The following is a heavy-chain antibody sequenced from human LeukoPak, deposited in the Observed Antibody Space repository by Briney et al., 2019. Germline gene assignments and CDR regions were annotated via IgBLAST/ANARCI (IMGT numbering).Heavy chain of an antibody. CDR1: GFTFGDYA. J-gene: IGHJ3*02. D-gene: IGHD3-22*01. CDR3: TRRYNYDSSGYYYVRDAFDI. V-gene: IGHV3-49*03. CDR2: IRSKAYGGTT. Sequence: QSGGSLRLSCTASGFTFGDYAMSWFRQAPGKGLEWVGFIRSKAYGGTTEYAASVKGRFTISRDDSRSIAYLQMNSLKTEDTAVYYCTRRYNYDSSGYYYVRDAFDIWGQGTMVTVSS.